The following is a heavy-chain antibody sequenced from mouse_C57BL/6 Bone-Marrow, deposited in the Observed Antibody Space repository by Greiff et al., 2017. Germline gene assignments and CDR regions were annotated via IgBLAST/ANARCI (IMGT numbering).Heavy chain of an antibody. CDR3: AKVRVTRYCSMDY. CDR1: GFTFSDYY. D-gene: IGHD2-2*01. Sequence: EVKLVESEGGLVQPGSSMKLSCTASGFTFSDYYMAWVRQVPEKGLEWVANINYDGSSTYYLDSLKSRFIISRDNAKNILYLQISSLESEDTATYYCAKVRVTRYCSMDYWGQGTTVTVSS. J-gene: IGHJ4*01. CDR2: INYDGSST. V-gene: IGHV5-16*01.